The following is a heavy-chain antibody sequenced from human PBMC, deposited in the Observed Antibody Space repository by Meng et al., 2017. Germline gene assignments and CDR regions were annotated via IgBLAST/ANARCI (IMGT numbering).Heavy chain of an antibody. J-gene: IGHJ4*02. D-gene: IGHD3-10*01. Sequence: QVQLQQWGAGLLKPSETLSLTCAVYGGSFSGYYWSWIRQPPGKGLEWIGEINHSGSTNYNPSLKSRVTISVDTSKNQFSLKLSSVTAADTAVYYCARVVNKGGYLQVGYFDYWGQGTLVTVSS. CDR2: INHSGST. V-gene: IGHV4-34*01. CDR3: ARVVNKGGYLQVGYFDY. CDR1: GGSFSGYY.